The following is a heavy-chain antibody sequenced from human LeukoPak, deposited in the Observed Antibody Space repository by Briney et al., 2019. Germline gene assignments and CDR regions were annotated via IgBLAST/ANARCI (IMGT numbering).Heavy chain of an antibody. CDR1: GYTFTSYG. J-gene: IGHJ5*02. Sequence: ASVKVSCKASGYTFTSYGISWVRQAPGQGLEWMGWISAYNGNTNYAQKLQGRVTMTTDTSTSTAYMELRSLRSDDTAVYYCAREEEAAAGTGNWFDPWGQGTLVTVSS. V-gene: IGHV1-18*01. CDR2: ISAYNGNT. D-gene: IGHD6-13*01. CDR3: AREEEAAAGTGNWFDP.